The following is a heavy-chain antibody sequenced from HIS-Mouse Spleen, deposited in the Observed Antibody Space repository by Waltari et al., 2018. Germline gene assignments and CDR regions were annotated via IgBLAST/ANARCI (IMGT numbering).Heavy chain of an antibody. CDR3: ARDFHDFWSGYYGGDKKHDAFDI. J-gene: IGHJ3*02. Sequence: QVQLQESGPGLVKPSETLSLTCTVSGGSISSYYWSWIRQSAGKGLEWIGRIYTSGSTNSNPSLKGGVTRSVYTSKNQFSLKLSSVTAADTAVYYCARDFHDFWSGYYGGDKKHDAFDIWGQGTMVTVSS. CDR2: IYTSGST. CDR1: GGSISSYY. V-gene: IGHV4-4*07. D-gene: IGHD3-3*01.